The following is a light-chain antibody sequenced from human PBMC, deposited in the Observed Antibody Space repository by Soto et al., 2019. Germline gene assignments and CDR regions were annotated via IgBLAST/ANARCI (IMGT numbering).Light chain of an antibody. Sequence: AIRMTQSPSSFSASTGDRVTITCRASQGISSYLAWYQQKPGKAPKLLIYAASTLQSGVPSRFSGSGSGTDFTLTIGCLQSEDFATDYCQQYYSYPLTFGPGTKVDIK. V-gene: IGKV1-8*01. CDR2: AAS. CDR1: QGISSY. CDR3: QQYYSYPLT. J-gene: IGKJ3*01.